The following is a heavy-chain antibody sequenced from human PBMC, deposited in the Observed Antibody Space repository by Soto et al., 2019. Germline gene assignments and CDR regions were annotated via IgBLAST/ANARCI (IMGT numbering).Heavy chain of an antibody. CDR2: IWYDGSNK. V-gene: IGHV3-33*06. CDR1: G. J-gene: IGHJ4*02. D-gene: IGHD1-26*01. Sequence: GGRRVRQAPGKGLEWVAVIWYDGSNKYYADSVKGRFTISRDNSKDTLYLQMNSLRAEDTAVYYCAKDSVGATFVDSWGQGSLVTVSS. CDR3: AKDSVGATFVDS.